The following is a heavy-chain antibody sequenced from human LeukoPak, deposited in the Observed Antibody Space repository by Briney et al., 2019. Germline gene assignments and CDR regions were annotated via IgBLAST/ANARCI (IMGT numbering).Heavy chain of an antibody. V-gene: IGHV3-13*05. CDR2: ISTTGDP. CDR1: GFPFRNYD. CDR3: ARGNVSGWAFDY. J-gene: IGHJ4*02. Sequence: GGSLRPSCAASGFPFRNYDMHWVRQPTGRGLEWVSGISTTGDPYYPDSVKGRFTISRENGKNSLYLQMNSLRVGDTAVYYCARGNVSGWAFDYWGQGTLVTVSS. D-gene: IGHD3-10*01.